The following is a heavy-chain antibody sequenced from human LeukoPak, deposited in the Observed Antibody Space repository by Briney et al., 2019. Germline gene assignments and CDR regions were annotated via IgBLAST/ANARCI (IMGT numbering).Heavy chain of an antibody. CDR3: EPGREDGSDI. V-gene: IGHV1-2*02. J-gene: IGHJ3*02. Sequence: GASVKVSCKASGYTFTGYYMHWVRQAPGQGLEWMGYINPNSGGTYYAQNFQGRVTMTRDTSINTAYMELSRLRSDDTAVYYCEPGREDGSDIWGQGTMVTVSS. CDR2: INPNSGGT. D-gene: IGHD3-10*01. CDR1: GYTFTGYY.